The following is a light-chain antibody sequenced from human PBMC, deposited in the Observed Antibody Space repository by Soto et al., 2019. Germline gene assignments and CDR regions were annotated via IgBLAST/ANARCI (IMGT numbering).Light chain of an antibody. J-gene: IGKJ3*01. CDR3: QQRSNWLFT. CDR1: QSVSSY. CDR2: DAS. Sequence: EIVLTQSPATLSLSPGERATLSCRASQSVSSYLAWYQQKPGQAPRLLIYDASNRATGIPGRFSGSGSGTDFPLTISSLEPEDFAVYYCQQRSNWLFTFGPGTKVDIK. V-gene: IGKV3-11*01.